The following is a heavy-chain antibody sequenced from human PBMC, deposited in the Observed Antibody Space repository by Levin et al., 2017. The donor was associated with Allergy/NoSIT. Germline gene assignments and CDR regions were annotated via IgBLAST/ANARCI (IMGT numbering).Heavy chain of an antibody. CDR2: ISYDGSNK. CDR3: ARDMGVMVQGAVGAFDI. CDR1: GFTFSSYA. Sequence: PGGSLRLSCAASGFTFSSYAMHWVRQAPGKGLEWVAVISYDGSNKYYADSVKGRFTISRDNSKNTLYLQMNSLRAEDTAVYYCARDMGVMVQGAVGAFDIWGQGTMVTVSS. D-gene: IGHD3-10*01. J-gene: IGHJ3*02. V-gene: IGHV3-30-3*01.